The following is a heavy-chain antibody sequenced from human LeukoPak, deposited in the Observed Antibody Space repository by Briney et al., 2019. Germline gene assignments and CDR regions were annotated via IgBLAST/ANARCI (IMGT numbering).Heavy chain of an antibody. J-gene: IGHJ5*02. V-gene: IGHV5-51*01. CDR3: ARAQTRFGEYNWFDP. Sequence: GESLKISCKGSGYTFTTYWIAWVRQMPRKGLEWMGIIYPGDSNTRYSPSFQGQVTISADKSISTAYLQWSSLRASDTATYYCARAQTRFGEYNWFDPWGQGTLVTVSS. D-gene: IGHD3-10*01. CDR1: GYTFTTYW. CDR2: IYPGDSNT.